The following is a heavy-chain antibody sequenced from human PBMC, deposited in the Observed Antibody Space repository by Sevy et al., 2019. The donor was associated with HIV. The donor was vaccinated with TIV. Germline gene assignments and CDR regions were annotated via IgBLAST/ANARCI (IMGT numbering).Heavy chain of an antibody. CDR2: LSFGCGEI. D-gene: IGHD2-8*01. V-gene: IGHV3-23*01. J-gene: IGHJ4*02. CDR1: GFTFSKYS. Sequence: GGSLRLSCAASGFTFSKYSMSWVRHPPGKGLEWVSTLSFGCGEINYADSVEGRFTISRDNSKSSVYLQMNNLRPEDTAVYYCAREGCTKPHDYWGQGTLVTVSS. CDR3: AREGCTKPHDY.